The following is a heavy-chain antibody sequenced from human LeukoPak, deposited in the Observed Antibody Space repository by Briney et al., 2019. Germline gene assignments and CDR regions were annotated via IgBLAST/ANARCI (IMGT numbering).Heavy chain of an antibody. D-gene: IGHD6-19*01. Sequence: SETLSLTCAVYGGSFSGYYWSWIRQPPGKGLEWIGEINHNGSTNYNPSLKSRVSIPVDMSKNQFSLKLSSVTAADTAVYYCARGIAVAGTMGGGDYWGQGTLVTVSS. CDR3: ARGIAVAGTMGGGDY. CDR2: INHNGST. J-gene: IGHJ4*02. CDR1: GGSFSGYY. V-gene: IGHV4-34*01.